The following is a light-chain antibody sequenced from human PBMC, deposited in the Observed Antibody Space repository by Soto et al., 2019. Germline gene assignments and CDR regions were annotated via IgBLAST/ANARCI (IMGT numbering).Light chain of an antibody. CDR2: KVS. J-gene: IGKJ2*01. V-gene: IGKV2-30*02. Sequence: DVVMTQSPLSLPVTLGQPASISCRSSQSLVHSDGNTYLYWFHQRPGQSPRRLIYKVSNRDSGVPDRLSGGGADTDFTLKISGVEAEDVGVYYCMQGTHWPPYTFGQGTKLEIK. CDR1: QSLVHSDGNTY. CDR3: MQGTHWPPYT.